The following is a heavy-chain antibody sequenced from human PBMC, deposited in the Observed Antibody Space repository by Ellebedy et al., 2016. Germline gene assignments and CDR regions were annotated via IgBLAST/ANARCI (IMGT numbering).Heavy chain of an antibody. CDR3: AQGVRYFDWYQPGGY. Sequence: GESLKISXAASGFTFSSYAMSWVRQAPGKGLEWVSAISGSGGSTYYADSVKGRFTISRDNSKNTLYLQMNSLRAEDTAVYYCAQGVRYFDWYQPGGYWGQGTLVTVSS. J-gene: IGHJ4*02. D-gene: IGHD3-9*01. CDR2: ISGSGGST. V-gene: IGHV3-23*01. CDR1: GFTFSSYA.